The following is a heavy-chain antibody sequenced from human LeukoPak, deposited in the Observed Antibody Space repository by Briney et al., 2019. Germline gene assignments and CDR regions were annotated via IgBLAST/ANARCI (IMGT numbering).Heavy chain of an antibody. J-gene: IGHJ3*02. D-gene: IGHD3-3*01. CDR1: GYTFTSYY. CDR3: ARDKFGGFWSGYSPNGAFDI. CDR2: INPSGGST. Sequence: ASVKVSCKASGYTFTSYYMHWVRQAPGQGLEWMGIINPSGGSTSYAQKFQGRVTMTRDTSTSTVYMELSSLRSEDTAVYYCARDKFGGFWSGYSPNGAFDIWGQGTMVTVSS. V-gene: IGHV1-46*01.